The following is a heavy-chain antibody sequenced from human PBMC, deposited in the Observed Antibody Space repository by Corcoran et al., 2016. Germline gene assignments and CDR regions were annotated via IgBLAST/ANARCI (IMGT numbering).Heavy chain of an antibody. V-gene: IGHV4-59*01. CDR1: GGSISRYY. CDR3: ARRGGSGRSFDY. CDR2: IYYNGNT. D-gene: IGHD3-10*01. Sequence: QVQLQESGPGLVKPSETLSLTCTVSGGSISRYYWSWILQPPGKGLEWIGNIYYNGNTNYNPSLKSRVTISIDTSKNQFSLNLTSVTAADTAVYYCARRGGSGRSFDYWGQGTLVTVSS. J-gene: IGHJ4*02.